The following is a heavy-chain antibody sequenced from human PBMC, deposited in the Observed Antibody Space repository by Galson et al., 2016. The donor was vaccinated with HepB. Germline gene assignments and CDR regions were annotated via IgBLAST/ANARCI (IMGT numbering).Heavy chain of an antibody. J-gene: IGHJ5*02. CDR3: ARESCGDRPSPSWFDP. CDR2: INSDGSDT. D-gene: IGHD4-17*01. V-gene: IGHV3-74*03. Sequence: SLRLSCAASGFTFTSYWMHWLRQAPGKGLVWVSRINSDGSDTTYADSVKGRFTISRDNAKNTLDLQMNSLGAEDTAVYYCARESCGDRPSPSWFDPWGQGTLVTVSS. CDR1: GFTFTSYW.